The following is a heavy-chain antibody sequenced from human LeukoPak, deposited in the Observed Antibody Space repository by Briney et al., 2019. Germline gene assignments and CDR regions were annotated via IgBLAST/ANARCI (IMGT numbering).Heavy chain of an antibody. J-gene: IGHJ4*02. CDR3: AKDGEMVDSGSFLDY. Sequence: PGGPLRLSCATSGFTFSSYAMSWVRQAPGKGLEWVSAISGSGGSTYYADSVKGRFTISRDNSKNTLYLQMNSLRAEDTAVYYCAKDGEMVDSGSFLDYWGQGTLVTVSS. V-gene: IGHV3-23*01. CDR1: GFTFSSYA. CDR2: ISGSGGST. D-gene: IGHD5-12*01.